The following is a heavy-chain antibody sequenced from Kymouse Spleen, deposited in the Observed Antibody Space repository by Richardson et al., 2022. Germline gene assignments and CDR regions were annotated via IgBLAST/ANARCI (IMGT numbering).Heavy chain of an antibody. Sequence: QVQLQQWGAGLLKPSETLSLTCAVYGGSFSGYYWSWIRQPPGKGLEWIGEINHSGSTNYNPSLKSRVTISVDTSKNQFSLKLSSVTAADTAVYYCARVLLWFGEPLGWFDPWGQGTLVTVSS. V-gene: IGHV4-34*01. CDR2: INHSGST. CDR1: GGSFSGYY. J-gene: IGHJ5*02. CDR3: ARVLLWFGEPLGWFDP. D-gene: IGHD3-10*01.